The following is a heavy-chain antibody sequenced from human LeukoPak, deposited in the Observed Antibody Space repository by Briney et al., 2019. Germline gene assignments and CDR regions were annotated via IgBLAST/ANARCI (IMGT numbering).Heavy chain of an antibody. J-gene: IGHJ4*02. CDR3: ARGDASGSYYSPLDS. D-gene: IGHD3-10*01. CDR2: IDHSGST. Sequence: SETLSLTCAVYGWSFSGYYWTWIRQPPGKGLEWIVEIDHSGSTNYNPSLDSRVTISADRSKNQFSLKLSYVTAADTAVYYCARGDASGSYYSPLDSWGRGTLVTVSS. CDR1: GWSFSGYY. V-gene: IGHV4-34*01.